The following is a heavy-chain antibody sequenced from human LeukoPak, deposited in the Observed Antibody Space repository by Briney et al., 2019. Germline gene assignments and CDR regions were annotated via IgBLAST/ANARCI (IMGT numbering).Heavy chain of an antibody. V-gene: IGHV4-30-4*01. J-gene: IGHJ4*02. D-gene: IGHD6-19*01. CDR3: ARLYSSGWSLDY. CDR1: GGSIGSGVYY. Sequence: SQTLSLTCTVSGGSIGSGVYYWSWIRQPPGKGLEWIGYIYYSGSTYYNPSLKSRVTISVDTSKNQFSLKLSSVTAADTAVYYCARLYSSGWSLDYWGQGTLVTVSS. CDR2: IYYSGST.